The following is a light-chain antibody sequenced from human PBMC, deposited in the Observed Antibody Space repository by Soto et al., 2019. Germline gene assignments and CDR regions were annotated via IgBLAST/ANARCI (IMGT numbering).Light chain of an antibody. CDR3: QQYNNWPIT. V-gene: IGKV3D-15*01. Sequence: THSPATLSFSPVERASLSCRASQSLSSYFAWYQQTPGRAPRLLIYGASTRASDTPARFSGSGSVTEFALTISSLQSEDFAVYYCQQYNNWPITFGQGTRLEIK. CDR2: GAS. J-gene: IGKJ5*01. CDR1: QSLSSY.